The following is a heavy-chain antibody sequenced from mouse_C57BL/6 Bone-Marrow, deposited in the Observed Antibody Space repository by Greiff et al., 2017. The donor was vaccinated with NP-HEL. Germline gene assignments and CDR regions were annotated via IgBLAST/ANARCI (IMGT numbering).Heavy chain of an antibody. J-gene: IGHJ3*01. V-gene: IGHV1-61*01. Sequence: VQLQQPGAELVRPGSSVKLSCKASGYTFTSYWMDWVKQRPGQGLEWIGNIYPSDSETHYNQKFKDKATLTVDKSSSTAYMQLSSLTSEDSAVYYCAREDGYDGAYWGQGTLVTVSA. CDR3: AREDGYDGAY. CDR1: GYTFTSYW. CDR2: IYPSDSET. D-gene: IGHD2-2*01.